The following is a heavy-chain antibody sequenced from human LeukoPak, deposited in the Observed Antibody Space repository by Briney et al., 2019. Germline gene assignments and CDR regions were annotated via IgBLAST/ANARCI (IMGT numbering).Heavy chain of an antibody. CDR2: IIPIFGTA. V-gene: IGHV1-69*05. D-gene: IGHD3-10*01. J-gene: IGHJ6*03. CDR1: GGTFSSYA. CDR3: ARAYGSGSYSPYYYYYMDV. Sequence: EASVKVSCKASGGTFSSYAISWVRQAPGQGLEWMGGIIPIFGTANYAQKFQGRVTITTDESTSTAYMELSSLRSEDTAVYYCARAYGSGSYSPYYYYYMDVWGKGTTVTVSS.